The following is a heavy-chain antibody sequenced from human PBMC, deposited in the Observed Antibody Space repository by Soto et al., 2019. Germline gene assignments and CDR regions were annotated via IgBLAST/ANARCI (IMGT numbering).Heavy chain of an antibody. J-gene: IGHJ4*02. CDR2: IYYSGST. CDR3: ARGWESYYDSSGYYPYYFDY. Sequence: SETLSLTCTVSGVSISSGDYYWSWIRQPPGKGLEWIGYIYYSGSTYYNPSLKSRVTISVDTSKNQFSLKLSSVTAADTAVYYCARGWESYYDSSGYYPYYFDYWGQGTLVTVSS. CDR1: GVSISSGDYY. V-gene: IGHV4-30-4*01. D-gene: IGHD3-22*01.